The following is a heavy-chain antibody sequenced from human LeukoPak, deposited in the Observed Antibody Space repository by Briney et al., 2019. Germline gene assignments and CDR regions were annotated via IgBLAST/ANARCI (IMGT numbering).Heavy chain of an antibody. V-gene: IGHV3-23*01. D-gene: IGHD1-26*01. CDR2: ISGSGGRT. CDR1: GFTFRSYA. CDR3: AKDEYSGSQSDGRLDY. J-gene: IGHJ4*02. Sequence: QPGGSLRLSCGASGFTFRSYAMNWHRQTPGKGLEWVSAISGSGGRTYQRDSVKGRFTISRDNSKNTLYLQMNSLRVEDTAVYYCAKDEYSGSQSDGRLDYWGQGTLVTVSS.